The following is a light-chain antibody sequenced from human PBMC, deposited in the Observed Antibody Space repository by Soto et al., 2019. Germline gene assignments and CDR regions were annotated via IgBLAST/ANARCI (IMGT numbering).Light chain of an antibody. J-gene: IGKJ1*01. CDR1: QSVSSSY. Sequence: EIVLTHSPATLSLSPCERATLSCGASQSVSSSYLAWYQQKPGLAPRLLIYDASSRATGIPDRFSGSGSGTDFTLTISRLEPEDFAVYYCQQYGSSLWTFGQGTKVDIK. CDR3: QQYGSSLWT. V-gene: IGKV3D-20*01. CDR2: DAS.